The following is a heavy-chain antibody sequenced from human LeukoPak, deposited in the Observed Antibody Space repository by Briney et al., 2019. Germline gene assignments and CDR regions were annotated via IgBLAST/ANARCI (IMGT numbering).Heavy chain of an antibody. J-gene: IGHJ3*02. Sequence: PSETLSLTCTVSGGSISTYYWSWIRQPPGKGLEYIGYIYYSGSTNYNPSLKSRVTMSLDTSKNQFSLKLSSVTATDTAVYYCAREEVPHGFDIWGQGTMVTVSS. V-gene: IGHV4-59*01. CDR1: GGSISTYY. CDR2: IYYSGST. CDR3: AREEVPHGFDI.